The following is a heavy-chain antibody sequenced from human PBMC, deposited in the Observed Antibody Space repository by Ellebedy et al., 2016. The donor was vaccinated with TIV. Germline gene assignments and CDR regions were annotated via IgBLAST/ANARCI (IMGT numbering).Heavy chain of an antibody. CDR1: GGTFSTYA. D-gene: IGHD3-22*01. Sequence: AASVKVSCKASGGTFSTYAFSWVRQAPGHGLEWMGGIIPIVGVARYAQKFRDRVTITADKSTSTAYMELSSLTYEDTAVYYCATNNDEVAPDYYDGSGFDPFDIWGRGTLVTISS. CDR2: IIPIVGVA. CDR3: ATNNDEVAPDYYDGSGFDPFDI. J-gene: IGHJ3*02. V-gene: IGHV1-69*10.